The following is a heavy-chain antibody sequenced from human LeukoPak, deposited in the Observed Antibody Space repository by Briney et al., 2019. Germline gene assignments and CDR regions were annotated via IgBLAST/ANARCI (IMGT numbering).Heavy chain of an antibody. J-gene: IGHJ6*02. V-gene: IGHV3-23*01. Sequence: PGGSLRLSCAASGFTFSSYAMSWVRQAPGKGLEWVSAISGSGGSTYYADSVKGRFTISRDNSKNTLYLQMNSLRAEDTAVYYCAKGSPQLWPPYYYYGMDVWGQGTTVTVSS. CDR1: GFTFSSYA. CDR3: AKGSPQLWPPYYYYGMDV. CDR2: ISGSGGST. D-gene: IGHD5-18*01.